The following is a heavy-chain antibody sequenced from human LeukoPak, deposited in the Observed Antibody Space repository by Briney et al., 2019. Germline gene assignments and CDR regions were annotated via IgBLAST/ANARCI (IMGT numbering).Heavy chain of an antibody. Sequence: ASVKVSCKASGYTFTSYDINWVRQATGQGLEWMGCMSPNSGNTGYAQKFQGRVTMTRNTSISTAYMELSSLRSEDTAVYYCARASIKYLVGAIHNWFDPWGQGTLVTVSS. CDR3: ARASIKYLVGAIHNWFDP. CDR2: MSPNSGNT. V-gene: IGHV1-8*01. CDR1: GYTFTSYD. J-gene: IGHJ5*02. D-gene: IGHD1-26*01.